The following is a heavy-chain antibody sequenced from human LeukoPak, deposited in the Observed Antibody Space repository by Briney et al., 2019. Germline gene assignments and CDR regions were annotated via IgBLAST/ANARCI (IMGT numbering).Heavy chain of an antibody. V-gene: IGHV1-58*02. CDR1: GFTXTSST. CDR3: AGTPWFGELTLDY. Sequence: GTSVKVSCKASGFTXTSSTIQWVRQARGQRLEWIGWIVVGSGNTNYAQKFQERVIITRDMSTTTVYMELSSLRSEDTVVYYCAGTPWFGELTLDYWGQGTLVTVSS. CDR2: IVVGSGNT. J-gene: IGHJ4*02. D-gene: IGHD3-10*01.